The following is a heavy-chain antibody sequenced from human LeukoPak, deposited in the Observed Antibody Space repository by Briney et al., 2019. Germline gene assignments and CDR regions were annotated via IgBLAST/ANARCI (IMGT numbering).Heavy chain of an antibody. CDR3: ASEGLGDLGELSSHDY. CDR2: IIPIFGIA. Sequence: GASVKVSCKAPGGTFSSYAISWVRQAPGQGLEWMGRIIPIFGIANYAQKFQGRVTITADKSTSTAYMELSSLRSEDTAVYYCASEGLGDLGELSSHDYWGQGTLVTVSS. CDR1: GGTFSSYA. J-gene: IGHJ4*02. V-gene: IGHV1-69*04. D-gene: IGHD3-16*02.